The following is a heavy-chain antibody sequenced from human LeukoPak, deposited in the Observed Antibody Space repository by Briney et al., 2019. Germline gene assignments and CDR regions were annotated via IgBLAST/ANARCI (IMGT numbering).Heavy chain of an antibody. Sequence: SETLSLTCTVSGGSISSYYWSWVRQPAGKGLEWIGRICTSGSANYNPSLKSRDTISVDTSKHQFSLKLSSVTAADTAVYYCARERGYDFWSGYWALVSFDIWGQGTMVTVS. CDR1: GGSISSYY. CDR3: ARERGYDFWSGYWALVSFDI. J-gene: IGHJ3*02. D-gene: IGHD3-3*01. CDR2: ICTSGSA. V-gene: IGHV4-4*07.